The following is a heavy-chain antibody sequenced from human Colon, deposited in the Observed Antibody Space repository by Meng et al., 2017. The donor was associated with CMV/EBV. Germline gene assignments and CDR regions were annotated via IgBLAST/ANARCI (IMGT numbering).Heavy chain of an antibody. CDR3: ARHSGSPTQYYFYYYGMDV. V-gene: IGHV1-69*17. J-gene: IGHJ6*02. CDR1: FTTYA. CDR2: IIPLYNIS. D-gene: IGHD6-6*01. Sequence: FTTYAISWVRQATGQGLEWMGGIIPLYNISRYAEKFHDRFTITADKSTNTAYMELNNLRSDDTAVYYCARHSGSPTQYYFYYYGMDVWGQGTTVTVSS.